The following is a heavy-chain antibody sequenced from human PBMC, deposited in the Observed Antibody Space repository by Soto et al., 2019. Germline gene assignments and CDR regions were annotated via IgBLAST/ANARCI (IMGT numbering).Heavy chain of an antibody. CDR3: ARWRDGGYYYYGMDV. J-gene: IGHJ6*02. CDR1: GGTFSSNT. Sequence: QVQLVQSGAEVKKPGSSVKVSCKASGGTFSSNTISWVRQAPGQGLEWMGRIITMVGIANYAEKFQGRVTITADKSXTAAYVELRSLRSEDTAVYYCARWRDGGYYYYGMDVWGQGTTVTVSS. V-gene: IGHV1-69*02. CDR2: IITMVGIA.